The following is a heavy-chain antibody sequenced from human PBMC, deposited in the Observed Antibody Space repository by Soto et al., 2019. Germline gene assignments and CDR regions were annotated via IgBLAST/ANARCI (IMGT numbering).Heavy chain of an antibody. V-gene: IGHV3-23*01. CDR2: ISGSGGST. CDR1: GFTFSSYA. CDR3: AKVTMVRGVHYYYGMYV. J-gene: IGHJ6*02. D-gene: IGHD3-10*01. Sequence: GGSLRLSCAASGFTFSSYAMSWVRQAPGKGLEWVSAISGSGGSTYYADSVKGRFTISRDNSKNTLYLQMNSLRAEDTAVYYCAKVTMVRGVHYYYGMYVWGQGTTVTVSS.